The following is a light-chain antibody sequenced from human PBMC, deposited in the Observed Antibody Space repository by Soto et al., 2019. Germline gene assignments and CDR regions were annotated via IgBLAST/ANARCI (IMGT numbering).Light chain of an antibody. J-gene: IGKJ5*01. CDR2: DDY. V-gene: IGKV3-11*01. CDR1: QSFRGL. CDR3: QQRHMWPIT. Sequence: EVVLTQSPVTLSLSPGERATLSWRASQSFRGLLAWYQQKPGQDPRLLIYDDYNRATGIPPRFSGSGSGTDFTLTISSLEPEDSAVYYCQQRHMWPITFGQGTRLEIK.